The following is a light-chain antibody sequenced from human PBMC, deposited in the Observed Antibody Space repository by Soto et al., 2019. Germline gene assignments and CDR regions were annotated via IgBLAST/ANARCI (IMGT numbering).Light chain of an antibody. CDR3: SSYTSSGTLGV. CDR2: EVS. CDR1: SSDVGGYNY. J-gene: IGLJ2*01. Sequence: QSALTQPASVSGSPGQSITISCTGTSSDVGGYNYVSWYQQHPGKAPKLMIYEVSNRPSGVSNRFSGSKSGNTASLTISGLHAEDEADYYCSSYTSSGTLGVFGGGTKLTVL. V-gene: IGLV2-14*01.